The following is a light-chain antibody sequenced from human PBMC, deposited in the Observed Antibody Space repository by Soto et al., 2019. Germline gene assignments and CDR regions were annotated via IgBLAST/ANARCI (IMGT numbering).Light chain of an antibody. CDR3: QQYANRPPFT. CDR2: DAS. Sequence: DIQMTQSPSSLSASVGDRVTITCQASQDISNYLNWYQQKPGKAPKLLIYDASNLETGVPSRFSGSGSGTDFPFTISSLQPEDIAAYYCQQYANRPPFTFGPGTKVDIK. CDR1: QDISNY. V-gene: IGKV1-33*01. J-gene: IGKJ3*01.